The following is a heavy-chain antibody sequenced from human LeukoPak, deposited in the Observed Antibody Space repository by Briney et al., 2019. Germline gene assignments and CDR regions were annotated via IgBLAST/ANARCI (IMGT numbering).Heavy chain of an antibody. D-gene: IGHD1-26*01. CDR3: AKDRGQGSYYLGY. J-gene: IGHJ4*02. Sequence: GGSLRLSCAASGFTFSSHGMSWVRQGPGKGLEWVSGISGSGGDTYYADSVKGRFTISRDNSKSTLYLQMNSLRAEDTAVYYCAKDRGQGSYYLGYWGQGTLVTVSS. CDR2: ISGSGGDT. V-gene: IGHV3-23*01. CDR1: GFTFSSHG.